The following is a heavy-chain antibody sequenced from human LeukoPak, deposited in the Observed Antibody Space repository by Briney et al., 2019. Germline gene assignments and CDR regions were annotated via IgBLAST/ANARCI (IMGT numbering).Heavy chain of an antibody. CDR1: GFTFSSYA. J-gene: IGHJ4*02. V-gene: IGHV3-23*01. Sequence: GGSLRLSCAASGFTFSSYAMIWVRQAPGKGLEWVSTISGHGDTTYDADSVKGRFTISRDNSKNTMFLQMSSLRAEDTAIYYCAKAIDSRGYWYERGADYWGQGTLVTVSS. D-gene: IGHD3-22*01. CDR2: ISGHGDTT. CDR3: AKAIDSRGYWYERGADY.